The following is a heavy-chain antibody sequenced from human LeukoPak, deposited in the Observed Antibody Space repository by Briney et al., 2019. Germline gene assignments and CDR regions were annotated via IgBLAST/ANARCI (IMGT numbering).Heavy chain of an antibody. CDR2: ISNGGSTI. CDR3: ARDRGYARPYWFFYI. Sequence: GGSLRLSCAASGFTFSSSQMDWVRQAPGKGLEWVSYISNGGSTIYYADSVKGRFTISRDNAKNSLYLQMSSLRAEDTAVYYCARDRGYARPYWFFYIWGRDTLVTVSS. CDR1: GFTFSSSQ. V-gene: IGHV3-48*03. D-gene: IGHD5-12*01. J-gene: IGHJ2*01.